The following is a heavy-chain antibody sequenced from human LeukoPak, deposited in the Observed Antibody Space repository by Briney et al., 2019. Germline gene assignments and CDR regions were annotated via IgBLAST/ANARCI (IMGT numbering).Heavy chain of an antibody. CDR2: ISGSGLST. D-gene: IGHD6-13*01. V-gene: IGHV3-23*01. Sequence: GGSLRLSCAASGFTSTSYGMSWVRQAPGKGLEWVSSISGSGLSTYYADSVKGRFTISRDNSKNTLYLQMNSLRAEDTAVYYCAKVVAAATCDYWGQGTLVTVSS. CDR3: AKVVAAATCDY. J-gene: IGHJ4*02. CDR1: GFTSTSYG.